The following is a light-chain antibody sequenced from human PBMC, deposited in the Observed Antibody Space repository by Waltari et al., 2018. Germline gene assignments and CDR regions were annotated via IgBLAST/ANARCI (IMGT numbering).Light chain of an antibody. Sequence: ILLTQSQGTLPLSPGERATFPCRASQSVTSISLTWYQRKLGQASRLLIYGTSRRATGIPDRFSGSGTGTDFTLTISRLEPEDFAVYYCQQYDGEVVTFGGGTKV. CDR1: QSVTSIS. CDR3: QQYDGEVVT. J-gene: IGKJ4*01. V-gene: IGKV3-20*01. CDR2: GTS.